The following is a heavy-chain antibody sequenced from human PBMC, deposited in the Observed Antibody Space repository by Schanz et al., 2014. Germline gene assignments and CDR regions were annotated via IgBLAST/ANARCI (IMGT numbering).Heavy chain of an antibody. Sequence: VQLEQSGAEVKKPGSSVKVSCKASGGTFSSFGINWVRQAPGQGLEWMGIINLSGGSTNNAQKFQGRVTMTTDTSTSTSYMELTSLRFDDTAVYYCARGGGPEDVFDIWGQGTILTVSS. CDR1: GGTFSSFG. V-gene: IGHV1-46*01. CDR3: ARGGGPEDVFDI. J-gene: IGHJ3*02. CDR2: INLSGGST. D-gene: IGHD5-12*01.